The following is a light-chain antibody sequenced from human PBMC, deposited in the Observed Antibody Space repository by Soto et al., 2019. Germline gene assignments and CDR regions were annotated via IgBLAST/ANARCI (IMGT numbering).Light chain of an antibody. CDR3: QQYHNWPPIT. V-gene: IGKV3-15*01. CDR2: GAS. J-gene: IGKJ5*01. Sequence: EIVMTQSPATLSVSPGERATLSCRASQSVSSNLAWYQQKPGQAPRLLIYGASTRATGIPARFSGSGSGTEFTLTIRSLQSEDFAVYYCQQYHNWPPITCGQGTRLEI. CDR1: QSVSSN.